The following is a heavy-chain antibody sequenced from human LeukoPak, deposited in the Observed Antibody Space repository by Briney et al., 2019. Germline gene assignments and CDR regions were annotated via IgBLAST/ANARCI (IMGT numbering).Heavy chain of an antibody. CDR3: ARHPGMDY. Sequence: SETLSLTCTVSGGSISSSSSYYWGWIRQPPGKGLEWIGSINYSGSTFYNPSLKSRVAISVDTSKNHFSLSLGSVTAANTAVYYCARHPGMDYWGQGTLVTVSS. CDR2: INYSGST. V-gene: IGHV4-39*01. J-gene: IGHJ4*02. CDR1: GGSISSSSSYY.